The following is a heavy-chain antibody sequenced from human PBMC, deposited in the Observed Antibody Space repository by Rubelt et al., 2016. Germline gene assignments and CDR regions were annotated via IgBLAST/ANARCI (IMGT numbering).Heavy chain of an antibody. D-gene: IGHD6-13*01. CDR3: ASVPRSRAYGMDV. J-gene: IGHJ6*02. CDR2: INTNTGNP. V-gene: IGHV7-4-1*02. Sequence: NWVRQAPGQGLEWMGWINTNTGNPTYAQGFTGRLVFSLDTSVSTAYLQISSLKAEDTAVYYCASVPRSRAYGMDVWGQGTTVTVSS.